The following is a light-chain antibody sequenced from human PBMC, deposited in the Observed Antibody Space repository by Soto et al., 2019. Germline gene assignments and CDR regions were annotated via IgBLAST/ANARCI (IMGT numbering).Light chain of an antibody. CDR2: VAS. CDR1: QSVSSSY. CDR3: QQYGSSPRGIT. V-gene: IGKV3-20*01. Sequence: EIVLTQSPGTLSLSPGERATLSCRASQSVSSSYLAWYQQKPGQAPRLLIYVASSRATGIPDRFSGSGSGTDFTLTISRLELEDFAVYYCQQYGSSPRGITFGPGTKVDIK. J-gene: IGKJ3*01.